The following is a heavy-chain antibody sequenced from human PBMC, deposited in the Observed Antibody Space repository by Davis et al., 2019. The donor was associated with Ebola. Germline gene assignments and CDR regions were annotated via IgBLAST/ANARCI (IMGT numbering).Heavy chain of an antibody. CDR2: ISGFNTNT. CDR3: ARAPNYDVLTGTSSYYFDY. CDR1: GYTFTSYG. D-gene: IGHD3-9*01. Sequence: ASVKVSCKSSGYTFTSYGLVWVRQAPGLGLEWMGWISGFNTNTNFAQKFQGRVTVSKDTSTNTAYMDLRSLTSDGTATYYCARAPNYDVLTGTSSYYFDYWGQGTLVTVSS. J-gene: IGHJ4*02. V-gene: IGHV1-18*04.